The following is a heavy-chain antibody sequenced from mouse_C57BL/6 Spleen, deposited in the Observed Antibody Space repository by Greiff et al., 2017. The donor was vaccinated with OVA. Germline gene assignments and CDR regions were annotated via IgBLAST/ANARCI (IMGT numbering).Heavy chain of an antibody. J-gene: IGHJ1*03. CDR1: GYSFTGYY. V-gene: IGHV1-42*01. D-gene: IGHD1-1*01. CDR2: INPSTGGT. Sequence: VQLQQSGPELVKPGASVKISCKASGYSFTGYYMNWVKQSPEKSLEWIGEINPSTGGTTYNQKFKAKATLTVDKSSSTAYMQLKSLTSEDSAVYYCARRDYYYGKGYFDVWGTGTTVTVSS. CDR3: ARRDYYYGKGYFDV.